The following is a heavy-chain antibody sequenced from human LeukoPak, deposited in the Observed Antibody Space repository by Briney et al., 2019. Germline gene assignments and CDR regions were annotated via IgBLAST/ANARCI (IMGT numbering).Heavy chain of an antibody. CDR1: GDTFSSYS. CDR3: ARETSFGAGTNVYCGMDV. Sequence: GASVKVSCKASGDTFSSYSISWVRQAPGQGLEWMGGIIPICGTANYAQKFQGRVTITADESTSTAYMELSSLRSEDTAVYYCARETSFGAGTNVYCGMDVWGKGTTVTVSS. D-gene: IGHD6-13*01. V-gene: IGHV1-69*13. CDR2: IIPICGTA. J-gene: IGHJ6*04.